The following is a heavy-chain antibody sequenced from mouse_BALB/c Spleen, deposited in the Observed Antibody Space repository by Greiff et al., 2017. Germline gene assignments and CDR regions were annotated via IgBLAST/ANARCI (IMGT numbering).Heavy chain of an antibody. CDR2: IDPENGNT. CDR1: GFNIKDYY. J-gene: IGHJ4*01. Sequence: EVQLQESGAELVRPGALVKLSCKASGFNIKDYYMHWVKQRPEQGLEWIGWIDPENGNTIYDPKFPGKASITTDTSSNTAYLQLSSLTSEDTAVYYCASGGGGYYAMDYWGQGTSVTVSS. CDR3: ASGGGGYYAMDY. V-gene: IGHV14-1*02.